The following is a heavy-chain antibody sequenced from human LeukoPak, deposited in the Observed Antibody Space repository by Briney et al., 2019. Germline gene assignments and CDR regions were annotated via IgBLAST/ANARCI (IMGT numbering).Heavy chain of an antibody. V-gene: IGHV3-23*01. Sequence: PGGSLRLSCAASGFTFSSYAMTWVRQAPGKGLEWVSAISPTSNSMYYADSVRGRFTISRDNSYNTLHLQMNSLRDEDTAVYYCAKGSRDGYNYDYWGQGTLVTVSS. CDR2: ISPTSNSM. CDR1: GFTFSSYA. D-gene: IGHD5-24*01. CDR3: AKGSRDGYNYDY. J-gene: IGHJ4*02.